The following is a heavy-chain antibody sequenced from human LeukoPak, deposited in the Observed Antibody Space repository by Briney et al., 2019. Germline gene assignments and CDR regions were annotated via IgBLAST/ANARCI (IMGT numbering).Heavy chain of an antibody. CDR2: INPSGGST. J-gene: IGHJ3*02. CDR3: ARVGDSSGYHHDAFDI. CDR1: GYTFTSYY. D-gene: IGHD3-22*01. V-gene: IGHV1-46*01. Sequence: GASMKVSCKASGYTFTSYYTHWVRQAPGQGLEWMGIINPSGGSTSYAQKFQGRVTMTRDTSTSTVYMELSSLRSEDTAVYYCARVGDSSGYHHDAFDIWGQGTMVTVSS.